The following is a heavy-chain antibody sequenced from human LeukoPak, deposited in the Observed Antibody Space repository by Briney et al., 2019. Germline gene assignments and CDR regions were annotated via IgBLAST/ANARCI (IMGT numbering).Heavy chain of an antibody. Sequence: PGGSLRLSCAASGFTFSNAWMSWVRQTPGKGLEWVGRIKSKTDGGTTDYAAPVKGRFTISRDDSRNTLDLQMNSLKTEDTAVYYCTTTSGGKPDAYWGQGTLVTFSS. CDR1: GFTFSNAW. CDR3: TTTSGGKPDAY. CDR2: IKSKTDGGTT. D-gene: IGHD2-15*01. V-gene: IGHV3-15*01. J-gene: IGHJ4*02.